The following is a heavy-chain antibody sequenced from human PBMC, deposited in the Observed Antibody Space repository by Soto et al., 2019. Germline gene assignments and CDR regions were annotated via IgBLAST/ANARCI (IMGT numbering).Heavy chain of an antibody. CDR1: GYTFTSYG. CDR3: ARVVTVYGDHSLGDY. V-gene: IGHV1-18*01. CDR2: ISAHNGNT. D-gene: IGHD4-17*01. J-gene: IGHJ4*02. Sequence: QVQLVQSGAEVKKPGASVKVSCKASGYTFTSYGISWVRQAPGQGLERMGWISAHNGNTNYAQKLQGRVTMPTDTSTSKAHMELRSLRSDDTAVYYCARVVTVYGDHSLGDYWGQGTLVTVSS.